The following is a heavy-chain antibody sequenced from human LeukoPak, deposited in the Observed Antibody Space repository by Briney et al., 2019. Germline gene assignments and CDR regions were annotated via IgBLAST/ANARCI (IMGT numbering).Heavy chain of an antibody. Sequence: ASVKVSCKTSGYTFINYDINWVRQAAGQGLEWMGWMNPKSGNTGYAPKFQGRVTMTRTTPINTAYLELSSLNFEDTAVYYCARGPLFEFDYWGQGTPVTVSS. CDR3: ARGPLFEFDY. V-gene: IGHV1-8*01. D-gene: IGHD3-3*01. J-gene: IGHJ4*02. CDR1: GYTFINYD. CDR2: MNPKSGNT.